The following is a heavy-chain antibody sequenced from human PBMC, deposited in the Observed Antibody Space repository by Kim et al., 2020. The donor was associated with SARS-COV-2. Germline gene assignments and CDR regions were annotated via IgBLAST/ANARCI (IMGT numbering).Heavy chain of an antibody. CDR1: GFTFSDSP. D-gene: IGHD1-1*01. J-gene: IGHJ3*01. CDR3: TRIPGTPLAFWDAFDV. Sequence: GGSLRLSCATSGFTFSDSPIHWVRQASGKGLEWVGRIRSRVYSYATSYAASVNGRFTISRDDSESRAYLTMNSLKTEDTAVYYCTRIPGTPLAFWDAFDVWGHGTMVTVSS. V-gene: IGHV3-73*01. CDR2: IRSRVYSYAT.